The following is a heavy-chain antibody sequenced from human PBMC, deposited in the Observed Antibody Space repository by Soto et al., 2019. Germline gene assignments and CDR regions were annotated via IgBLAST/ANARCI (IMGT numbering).Heavy chain of an antibody. CDR2: INPSGGST. Sequence: GASVKVSCKASGYTFTSYYMHWVRQAPGQGLEWMGIINPSGGSTSYAQKFQGRVTMTRDTSTSTVYMELSSLRSEDTAVYYCARVYCGGDCYSELYYYYYGMDVWGQGTKVTVSS. CDR1: GYTFTSYY. V-gene: IGHV1-46*01. D-gene: IGHD2-21*02. J-gene: IGHJ6*02. CDR3: ARVYCGGDCYSELYYYYYGMDV.